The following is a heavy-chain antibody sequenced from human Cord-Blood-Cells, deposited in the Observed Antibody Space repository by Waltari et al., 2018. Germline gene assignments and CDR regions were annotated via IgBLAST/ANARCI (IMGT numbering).Heavy chain of an antibody. CDR2: INAGNGNT. Sequence: QVQLVQSGAEVKKPGASVKVSCKASGYTFTSYDMHCVRQAPGHRLEWMGWINAGNGNTKYSQKFQGRVTITSDTSASTAYMELSSLRSEDTAVYYCARARSFYYDFWSGFHYGMDVWGQGTTVTVSS. CDR3: ARARSFYYDFWSGFHYGMDV. CDR1: GYTFTSYD. V-gene: IGHV1-3*01. J-gene: IGHJ6*02. D-gene: IGHD3-3*01.